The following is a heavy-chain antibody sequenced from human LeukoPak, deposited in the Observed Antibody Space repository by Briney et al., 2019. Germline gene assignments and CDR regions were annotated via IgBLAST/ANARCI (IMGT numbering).Heavy chain of an antibody. CDR3: ARDLVGLGAGMDV. Sequence: GGSLRLSCAASGFTFSTYSMKWVRQAPGKGLEWVAVIWYDGSEKYYVDSVKGRFTISRDNSKNTMYLQMNSLRAEDTAVYYCARDLVGLGAGMDVWGQGTTVTVSS. V-gene: IGHV3-33*08. CDR1: GFTFSTYS. CDR2: IWYDGSEK. D-gene: IGHD1-26*01. J-gene: IGHJ6*02.